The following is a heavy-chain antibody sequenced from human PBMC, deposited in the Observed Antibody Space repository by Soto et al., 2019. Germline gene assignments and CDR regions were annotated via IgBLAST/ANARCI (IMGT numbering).Heavy chain of an antibody. Sequence: EVQLVETGGGLIQPGGSLRLSCAASGLTVSSNFMSWVRQAPGKGLEWVSVIYTGGSTYYADSVKGRFTISRDNSKNTLYLQMNSLRAEDTAVYYCARGVPLKLWGQGTLVTVSS. V-gene: IGHV3-53*02. D-gene: IGHD2-2*01. J-gene: IGHJ4*02. CDR3: ARGVPLKL. CDR2: IYTGGST. CDR1: GLTVSSNF.